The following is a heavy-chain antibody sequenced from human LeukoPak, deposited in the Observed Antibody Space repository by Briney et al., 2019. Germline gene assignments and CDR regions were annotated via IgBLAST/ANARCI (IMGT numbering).Heavy chain of an antibody. CDR3: ARGNELPPPYYYYGMDV. D-gene: IGHD1-1*01. V-gene: IGHV3-74*01. J-gene: IGHJ6*02. Sequence: GGSLRLSCAASGFTFSSYWMHWVRQAPGKGLVWVSRINSDGSSTSYADSVKGRFTISRDNAKNSLYLQMNSLRDEDTAVYYCARGNELPPPYYYYGMDVWGQGTTVTVSS. CDR1: GFTFSSYW. CDR2: INSDGSST.